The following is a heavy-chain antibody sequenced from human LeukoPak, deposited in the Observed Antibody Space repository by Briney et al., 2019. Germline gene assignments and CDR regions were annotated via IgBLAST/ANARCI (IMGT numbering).Heavy chain of an antibody. J-gene: IGHJ4*02. CDR3: ARIATVTTFVFDY. V-gene: IGHV4-34*01. Sequence: SETLSLTCAVYGGSFSGHYWSWIRQPPGKGLEWIGEINHSGSTNYNPSLKSRVTISVDTSKNQFSLKLSSVTAADTAVYYCARIATVTTFVFDYWGQGTLVTVSS. CDR2: INHSGST. D-gene: IGHD4-17*01. CDR1: GGSFSGHY.